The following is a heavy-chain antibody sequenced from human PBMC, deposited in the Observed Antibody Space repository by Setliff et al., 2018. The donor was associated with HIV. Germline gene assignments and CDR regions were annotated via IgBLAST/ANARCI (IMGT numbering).Heavy chain of an antibody. V-gene: IGHV4-34*01. J-gene: IGHJ4*01. Sequence: SETLSLTCAVYGGSFSGHYWSWIRQTPGKGLEWIGDISNSGSTNYNPSLKSLVTISVDTSKNQFSLRLTSVTAADTAVYFCERGSRSPLVNKFRVTPAFDYWGQGTLVTVSS. CDR2: ISNSGST. CDR3: ERGSRSPLVNKFRVTPAFDY. D-gene: IGHD2-21*02. CDR1: GGSFSGHY.